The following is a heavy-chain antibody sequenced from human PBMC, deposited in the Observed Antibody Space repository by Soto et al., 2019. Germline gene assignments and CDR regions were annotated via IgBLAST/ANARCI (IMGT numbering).Heavy chain of an antibody. Sequence: GSLRLSCASSGFTFSSYGMHWVRQAPGKGLEWVSAISGSGGSTYYADSVKGRFTISRDNSKNTLYLQMNSLRAEDTAVYYCAKRRPTYYYDSSGYWPFDYWGQGTLVTVSS. J-gene: IGHJ4*02. V-gene: IGHV3-23*01. CDR1: GFTFSSYG. CDR3: AKRRPTYYYDSSGYWPFDY. CDR2: ISGSGGST. D-gene: IGHD3-22*01.